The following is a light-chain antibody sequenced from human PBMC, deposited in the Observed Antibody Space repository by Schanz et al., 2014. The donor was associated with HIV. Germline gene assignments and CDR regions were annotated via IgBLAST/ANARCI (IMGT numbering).Light chain of an antibody. CDR1: QSVSSD. CDR3: QQATSFPLT. Sequence: EVVMTQSPATLSVSPGERATLSCRASQSVSSDLAWYQQRPGQAPSLLIYGASTRATGVPARFSGRGSGTEFTLTISSLQPEDFATYYCQQATSFPLTFGGGTKVEIK. V-gene: IGKV3-15*01. J-gene: IGKJ4*01. CDR2: GAS.